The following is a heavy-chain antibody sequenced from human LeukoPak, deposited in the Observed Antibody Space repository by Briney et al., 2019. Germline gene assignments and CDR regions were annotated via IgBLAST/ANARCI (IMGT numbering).Heavy chain of an antibody. CDR1: GYSFTSFC. Sequence: ASVKVSCKASGYSFTSFCMHWVRQASGQGLEWMGIIHPSGGNTSYAQRFQGRVTMTRDTSTSTVYMELSSLRSEDTAVYYCATHTVTYDGYYFDHWGQGTLVTVSS. CDR2: IHPSGGNT. J-gene: IGHJ4*02. V-gene: IGHV1-46*01. CDR3: ATHTVTYDGYYFDH. D-gene: IGHD4-17*01.